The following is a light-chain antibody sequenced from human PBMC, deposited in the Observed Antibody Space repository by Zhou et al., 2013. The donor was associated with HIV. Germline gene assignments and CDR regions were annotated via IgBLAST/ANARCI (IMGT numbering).Light chain of an antibody. Sequence: QSALTQPASVSGSPGQSITISCTGTTTDIGSYSLVSWYQQHPGKVPQLILYEVSKRPSGLSHRFSGSKSGNTASLTISGLQAEDEADYYCSSYAGSNTLIFGGGTKLTVL. CDR3: SSYAGSNTLI. CDR1: TTDIGSYSL. J-gene: IGLJ2*01. CDR2: EVS. V-gene: IGLV2-23*02.